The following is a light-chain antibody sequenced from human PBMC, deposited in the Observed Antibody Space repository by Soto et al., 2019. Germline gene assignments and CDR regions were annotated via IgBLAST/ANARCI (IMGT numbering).Light chain of an antibody. CDR1: SSNIGNNY. Sequence: QSVLTQPPSVSAAPGQKVTISCSGSSSNIGNNYVSWYQQLPGTAPKLLIYDNNKRPSGIPDRFSGSKSGTSASLAIDGLQSDDEADYYCAAWDDSLNGPVFGGGTKLTVL. J-gene: IGLJ2*01. CDR3: AAWDDSLNGPV. V-gene: IGLV1-51*01. CDR2: DNN.